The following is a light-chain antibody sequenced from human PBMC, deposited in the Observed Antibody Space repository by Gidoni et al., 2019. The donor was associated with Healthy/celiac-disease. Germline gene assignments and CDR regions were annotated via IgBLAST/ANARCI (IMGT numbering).Light chain of an antibody. J-gene: IGKJ4*01. Sequence: IPMTQSPSSLSASVGDRVTITCPASQDISNYLNWYQQKPGKAPKLLIYDASNLETGVPSRFSGSGSGTDFTFTISSLQPEDVATYYCQQYDNLPFTFGGGTKVEIK. CDR1: QDISNY. V-gene: IGKV1-33*01. CDR2: DAS. CDR3: QQYDNLPFT.